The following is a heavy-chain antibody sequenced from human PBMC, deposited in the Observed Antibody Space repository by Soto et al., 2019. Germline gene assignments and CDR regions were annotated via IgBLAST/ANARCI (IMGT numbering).Heavy chain of an antibody. CDR3: ARDMIVVLDDPFDI. Sequence: ASVKVSCKASGYTFTSYYIHWVRQAPGQGLEWMGIINPSGGSTSYAQKFQGRVTMTRDTSTSTVYMELSSLGSEGTAVYYCARDMIVVLDDPFDIWGQGTMVTVSS. D-gene: IGHD3-22*01. V-gene: IGHV1-46*01. J-gene: IGHJ3*02. CDR2: INPSGGST. CDR1: GYTFTSYY.